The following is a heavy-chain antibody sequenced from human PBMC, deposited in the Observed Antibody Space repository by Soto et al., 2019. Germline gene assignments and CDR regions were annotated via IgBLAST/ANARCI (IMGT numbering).Heavy chain of an antibody. J-gene: IGHJ6*02. Sequence: QVQLVQSGAEVKKPGASVKVSCKASGYTFTGYYMHWVRQAPGQGLEWMGWINPNSGGTNYAQKFQGWVTMTRDTSISTAYRELRRLRSDDTAVYFCGRGMAAAAARGMDVWGQGTTDTVS. CDR3: GRGMAAAAARGMDV. CDR2: INPNSGGT. D-gene: IGHD6-25*01. V-gene: IGHV1-2*04. CDR1: GYTFTGYY.